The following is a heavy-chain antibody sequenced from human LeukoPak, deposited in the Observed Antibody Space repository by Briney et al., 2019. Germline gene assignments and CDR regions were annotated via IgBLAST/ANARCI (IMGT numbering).Heavy chain of an antibody. V-gene: IGHV3-53*01. Sequence: PGGSLTPSWPAAWFIVSSNYITWVRQAAGEVLVWVSVIHNDGSTYYADSVKGRFTIYRDNSQKTLYLQMNSLRVEDTAVYYGAALARVYWGEGAPVTASS. CDR2: IHNDGST. J-gene: IGHJ4*02. D-gene: IGHD3-3*02. CDR3: AALARVY. CDR1: WFIVSSNY.